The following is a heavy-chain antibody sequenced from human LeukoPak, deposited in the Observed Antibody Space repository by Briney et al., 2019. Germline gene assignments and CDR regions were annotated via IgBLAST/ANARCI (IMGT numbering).Heavy chain of an antibody. CDR1: GYTFTSYG. V-gene: IGHV1-18*01. CDR2: ISAYNGNT. D-gene: IGHD3-3*01. J-gene: IGHJ4*02. CDR3: ARARLTYHPTYYDFWSGYYGVFDY. Sequence: ASVKVSCKASGYTFTSYGISWVRQAPGQGLEWMGWISAYNGNTNYAQKLQGRVTMTTDTSTSTAYMELRSLRSDDTAVYYCARARLTYHPTYYDFWSGYYGVFDYWGQGTLVTVSS.